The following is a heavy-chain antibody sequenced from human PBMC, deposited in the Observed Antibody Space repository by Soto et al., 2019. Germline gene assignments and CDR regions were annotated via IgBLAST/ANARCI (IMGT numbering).Heavy chain of an antibody. J-gene: IGHJ4*02. V-gene: IGHV3-33*01. CDR2: IWYDGSNK. CDR1: GFTFSSYG. D-gene: IGHD3-10*01. Sequence: GGSLRLSCAASGFTFSSYGMHWVRQAPGKGLEWVAVIWYDGSNKYYADSVKGRFTISRDNSKNTLYLQMNSLRAEDTAVYYCASSLAYSYGSGSPLRDYWGQGTLVTVSS. CDR3: ASSLAYSYGSGSPLRDY.